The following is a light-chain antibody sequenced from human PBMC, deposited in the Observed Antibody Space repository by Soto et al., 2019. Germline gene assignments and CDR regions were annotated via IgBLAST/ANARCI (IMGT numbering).Light chain of an antibody. CDR3: QQTFVSPLT. V-gene: IGKV1-39*01. J-gene: IGKJ4*01. CDR1: QTIRTD. CDR2: AAS. Sequence: DIQLTQSPSSLSASVGDRVTITCRASQTIRTDLNWYQHKPGKAPKLLIYAASTLQRGVPSRFSGRGSGTDFSLTINRLQLDDFATYYCQQTFVSPLTFGGGTNVDI.